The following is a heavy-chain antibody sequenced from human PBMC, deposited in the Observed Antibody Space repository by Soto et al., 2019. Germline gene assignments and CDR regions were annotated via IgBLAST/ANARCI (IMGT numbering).Heavy chain of an antibody. D-gene: IGHD2-2*01. V-gene: IGHV5-51*01. J-gene: IGHJ5*02. CDR3: ARLFCSTTTCDSWFDP. CDR2: IYPGDSDT. Sequence: GESLKISCKGSGYSFTTYWIAWVRQMPGKGLEWMGVIYPGDSDTRYSPSFQGHVTISLDKSISTAYLQWGSLKASDTAMYYCARLFCSTTTCDSWFDPWGQGTLVTVSS. CDR1: GYSFTTYW.